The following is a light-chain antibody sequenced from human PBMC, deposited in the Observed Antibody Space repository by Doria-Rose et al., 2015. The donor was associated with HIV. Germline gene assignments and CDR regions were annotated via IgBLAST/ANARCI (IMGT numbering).Light chain of an antibody. CDR1: QSFSSTY. Sequence: DIVMTQSPGTLSLSPGERATLSCRASQSFSSTYLAWYQQKPGQAPSLLIYDGSTRATGIPDRFSASGSGTDFTHTINRLEPKDFALYYCHQYGTSWTFGQGTKVEI. V-gene: IGKV3-20*01. CDR3: HQYGTSWT. J-gene: IGKJ1*01. CDR2: DGS.